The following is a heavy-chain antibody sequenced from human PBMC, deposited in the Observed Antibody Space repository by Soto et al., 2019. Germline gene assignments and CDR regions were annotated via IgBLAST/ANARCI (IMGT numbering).Heavy chain of an antibody. CDR1: GYTFTSYY. CDR2: INLSGGST. J-gene: IGHJ4*02. CDR3: ATLGYCSGGSCFAYHFDY. V-gene: IGHV1-46*03. D-gene: IGHD2-15*01. Sequence: ASVKVSCKASGYTFTSYYMHWVRQAPGQGLEWMGIINLSGGSTSYAQKFQGRVTMTRDTSTSTVYMELSSLRSEDTAVYYCATLGYCSGGSCFAYHFDYWGQGTLVTVSS.